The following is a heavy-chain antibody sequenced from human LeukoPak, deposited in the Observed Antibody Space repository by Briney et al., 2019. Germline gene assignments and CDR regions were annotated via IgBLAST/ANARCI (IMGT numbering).Heavy chain of an antibody. D-gene: IGHD3-22*01. J-gene: IGHJ6*02. CDR2: TYYRSKWYN. CDR3: ARINYDRSGYYYGMDV. CDR1: GDSVSSNSAA. Sequence: SQTLSLTCAISGDSVSSNSAAWNWIGQSPSRGLEWLGRTYYRSKWYNDYAVSVKSRITINPDTSKNQFSLQLNSVTPEDTAVYYCARINYDRSGYYYGMDVWGQGTTVTVSS. V-gene: IGHV6-1*01.